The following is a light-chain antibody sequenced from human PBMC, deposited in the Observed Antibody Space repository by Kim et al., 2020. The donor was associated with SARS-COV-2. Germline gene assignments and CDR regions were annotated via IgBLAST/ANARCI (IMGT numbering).Light chain of an antibody. CDR2: GAS. J-gene: IGKJ4*01. V-gene: IGKV3-15*01. CDR1: QSISNT. Sequence: SPGETVTLSCRASQSISNTLAWYQQKPGQAPRLLIYGASTRATGIPGRFSGSGSGTEFTLTINSLQSEDVAVYFCQQYNNWPPLNFGGGTRVEIK. CDR3: QQYNNWPPLN.